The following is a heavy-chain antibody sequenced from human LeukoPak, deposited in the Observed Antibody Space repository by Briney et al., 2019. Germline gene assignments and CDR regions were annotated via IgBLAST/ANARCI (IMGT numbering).Heavy chain of an antibody. CDR2: IYPGDSDT. V-gene: IGHV5-51*01. CDR1: GYSFTSYW. CDR3: ARRGPGYCSGGSCQPTSLDY. D-gene: IGHD2-15*01. Sequence: GESLKISCKGSGYSFTSYWIGWVRQMPGKGLEWMGIIYPGDSDTRYSPSFQGQVTISADKSISTAYLQWSSLKASDTAKYYCARRGPGYCSGGSCQPTSLDYWGQGTLVTVSS. J-gene: IGHJ4*02.